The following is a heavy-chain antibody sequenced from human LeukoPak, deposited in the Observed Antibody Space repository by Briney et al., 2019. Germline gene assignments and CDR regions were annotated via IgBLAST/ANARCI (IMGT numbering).Heavy chain of an antibody. CDR1: GFTFSSSD. J-gene: IGHJ4*02. CDR3: VTGAEGWAY. V-gene: IGHV3-13*01. CDR2: IGSSGAA. Sequence: GGSLRLSCAASGFTFSSSDMHWVRQATGKGLEWVSGIGSSGAAFYAGSVRGRFTTSRENSKNSLYLQMNSLRAEDTAMYHCVTGAEGWAYWGQGALVTVSS. D-gene: IGHD1-26*01.